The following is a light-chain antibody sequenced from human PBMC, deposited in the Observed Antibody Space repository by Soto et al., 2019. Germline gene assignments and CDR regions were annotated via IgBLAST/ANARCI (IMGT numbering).Light chain of an antibody. J-gene: IGLJ3*02. CDR3: TSFTSSSTWV. Sequence: QSALTQPASVSGSPGQSITISCTGPSSDVGGYNYVSWFQQHPGKAPKLKIYEVSNRPSGVSNRFSGSKSGYTASLTISELQAEDEADYYGTSFTSSSTWVFGGGTKVTGL. CDR2: EVS. V-gene: IGLV2-14*03. CDR1: SSDVGGYNY.